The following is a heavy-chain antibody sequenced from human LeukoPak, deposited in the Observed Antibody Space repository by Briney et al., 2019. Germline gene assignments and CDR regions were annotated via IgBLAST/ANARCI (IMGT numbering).Heavy chain of an antibody. Sequence: SETLSLTCTVSGGSISSSSYYWGWIRQPPGKGLEWIGSIYYSGSTYYNPSLKSRVTISVDTSKNQFSLKLSSVTAADTAVYYCARRRYCSSTSCYARVWFDPWGQGTLVTVSS. V-gene: IGHV4-39*07. J-gene: IGHJ5*02. CDR3: ARRRYCSSTSCYARVWFDP. CDR2: IYYSGST. CDR1: GGSISSSSYY. D-gene: IGHD2-2*01.